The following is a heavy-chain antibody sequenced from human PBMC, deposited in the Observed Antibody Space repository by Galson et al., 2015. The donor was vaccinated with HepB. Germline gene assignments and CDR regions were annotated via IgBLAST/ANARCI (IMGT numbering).Heavy chain of an antibody. J-gene: IGHJ6*02. CDR1: GDSFTSYW. CDR2: IDPSDSYT. V-gene: IGHV5-10-1*01. D-gene: IGHD3-9*01. CDR3: ARQRYFDWLLPNDYGMDV. Sequence: QSGAEVKKPGESLRISCKGYGDSFTSYWISWVRQMPGKGLEWMGRIDPSDSYTNYSPSFQGHVTISADKSISTAYLQWSSLKASDTAMYYCARQRYFDWLLPNDYGMDVWGQGTTVTVSS.